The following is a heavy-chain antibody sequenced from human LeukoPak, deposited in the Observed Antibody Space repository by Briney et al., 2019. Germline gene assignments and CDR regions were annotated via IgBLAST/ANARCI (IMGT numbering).Heavy chain of an antibody. J-gene: IGHJ6*03. D-gene: IGHD4-23*01. V-gene: IGHV4-34*01. CDR1: GRSFSGYY. CDR2: INHSGST. CDR3: ARVPLRWYYMDV. Sequence: PSETLSLTCQVYGRSFSGYYWSWIRQPPGKGLEWIGEINHSGSTNYNPSLKSRVTISVDTSKNQFSLKLSSVIAADTAVYYCARVPLRWYYMDVWGKGTTVTVSS.